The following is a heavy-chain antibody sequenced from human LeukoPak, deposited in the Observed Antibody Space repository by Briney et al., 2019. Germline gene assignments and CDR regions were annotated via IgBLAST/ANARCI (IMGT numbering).Heavy chain of an antibody. V-gene: IGHV3-7*04. CDR1: EFNFGGSW. CDR2: IKPDGSDK. CDR3: TRVGYIDEGIDY. J-gene: IGHJ4*02. D-gene: IGHD5-24*01. Sequence: GGSLRLSCAASEFNFGGSWMNWVRQAPGKGLEWVATIKPDGSDKYYVDSVKGRFTISRDNAKNSLYLQMNSLRAEDTAIYYCTRVGYIDEGIDYWGQGTLVTVSS.